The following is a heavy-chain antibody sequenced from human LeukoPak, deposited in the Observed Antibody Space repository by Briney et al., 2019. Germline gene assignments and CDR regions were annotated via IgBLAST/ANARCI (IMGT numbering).Heavy chain of an antibody. Sequence: GGSLKLSCAASGFTFSGSAMHWVRQASGKGLEWVGRIRSKANSYATAYAASVKGRFTMSRDDSKNTAYLQMNSLKTEDTAVYYCTRHSEQYYDFWSDYSGDYWGQGTLVTVSS. J-gene: IGHJ4*02. CDR2: IRSKANSYAT. V-gene: IGHV3-73*01. CDR3: TRHSEQYYDFWSDYSGDY. D-gene: IGHD3-3*01. CDR1: GFTFSGSA.